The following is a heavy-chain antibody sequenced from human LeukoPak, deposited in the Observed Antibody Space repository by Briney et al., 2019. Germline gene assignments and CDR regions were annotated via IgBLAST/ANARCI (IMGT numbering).Heavy chain of an antibody. CDR1: GGSFSGYY. Sequence: PSETLSLTCAVYGGSFSGYYWSWIRQPPGKGREWSGEINHSGSANYNPSLKSRVTISVETSKPTFSLKLSSVTAADTAVYYCATTRGSYCSGGSCYGNDYWGQGTLVTVSS. CDR2: INHSGSA. J-gene: IGHJ4*02. CDR3: ATTRGSYCSGGSCYGNDY. V-gene: IGHV4-34*01. D-gene: IGHD2-15*01.